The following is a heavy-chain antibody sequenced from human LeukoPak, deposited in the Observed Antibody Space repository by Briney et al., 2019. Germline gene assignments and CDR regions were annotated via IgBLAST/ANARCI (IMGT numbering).Heavy chain of an antibody. CDR1: GYTFTSYA. J-gene: IGHJ5*02. Sequence: ASVKVSCKASGYTFTSYAMHWVRQAPGQRLEWMGWINAGNGNTKYSQKFQGRVTITRDTSASTAYMELSSLRSEDTAVYYCARSVLRYFDWLFPSDPWGQGTLVTVSS. CDR2: INAGNGNT. CDR3: ARSVLRYFDWLFPSDP. V-gene: IGHV1-3*01. D-gene: IGHD3-9*01.